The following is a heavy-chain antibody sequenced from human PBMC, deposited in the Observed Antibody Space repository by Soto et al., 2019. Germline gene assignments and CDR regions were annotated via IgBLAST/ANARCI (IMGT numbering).Heavy chain of an antibody. D-gene: IGHD1-26*01. Sequence: QVQLVQSGPEEKKPGASVKVSCKTSGYIFTNYAMQWVRQAPGQRLEWMGWINAGNGDTKSSQKFQGRLTITRDTSASTVYMELSSLESEDTSVYYCARDAVGATVDFDYWGQGTLVTVSS. CDR1: GYIFTNYA. CDR3: ARDAVGATVDFDY. CDR2: INAGNGDT. V-gene: IGHV1-3*05. J-gene: IGHJ4*02.